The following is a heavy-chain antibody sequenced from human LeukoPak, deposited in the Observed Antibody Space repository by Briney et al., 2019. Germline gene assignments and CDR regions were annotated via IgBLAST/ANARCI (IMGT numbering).Heavy chain of an antibody. J-gene: IGHJ4*02. V-gene: IGHV1-18*01. D-gene: IGHD6-6*01. CDR1: GYTFTGYG. Sequence: ASVKVSCKASGYTFTGYGFSWVRQAPGQGLEWMGWISGYNGNTNYAQKLQGRVTMNTDPSTSTAYMELRSLRSDDTAVYDCAGDPLYGSCEYWGQGTLVTVSS. CDR2: ISGYNGNT. CDR3: AGDPLYGSCEY.